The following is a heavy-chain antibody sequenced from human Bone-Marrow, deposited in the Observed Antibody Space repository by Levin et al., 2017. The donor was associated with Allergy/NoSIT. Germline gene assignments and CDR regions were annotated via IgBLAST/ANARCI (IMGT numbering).Heavy chain of an antibody. CDR2: ISSSGSTI. CDR3: AREGVDPTTVTTLAFDI. D-gene: IGHD4-17*01. CDR1: GFTFSDYY. J-gene: IGHJ3*02. V-gene: IGHV3-11*01. Sequence: GGSLRLSCAASGFTFSDYYMSWIRQAPGKGLEWVSYISSSGSTIYYADSVKGRFTISRDNAKNSLYLQMNSLRAEDTAVYYCAREGVDPTTVTTLAFDIWGQGTMVTVSS.